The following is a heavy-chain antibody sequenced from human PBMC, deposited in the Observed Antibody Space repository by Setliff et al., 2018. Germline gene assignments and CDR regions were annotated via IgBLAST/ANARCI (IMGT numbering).Heavy chain of an antibody. CDR2: FWADGNRR. CDR3: GRDDDSTSHYSILNF. Sequence: PGESLKISCVASGFAFSTYGMHWVRQAPGRGLEWVAVFWADGNRRFYADSVKGRFTVSRDLSMNTVFLQMDSLRAEDTAVYYCGRDDDSTSHYSILNFWGQGTMVTVSS. D-gene: IGHD3-22*01. J-gene: IGHJ3*01. CDR1: GFAFSTYG. V-gene: IGHV3-30*19.